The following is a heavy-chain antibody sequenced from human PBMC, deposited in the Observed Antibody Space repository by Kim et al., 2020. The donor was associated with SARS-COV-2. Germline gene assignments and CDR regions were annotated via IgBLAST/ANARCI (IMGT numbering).Heavy chain of an antibody. D-gene: IGHD1-7*01. J-gene: IGHJ6*04. CDR3: AKKTQKELGLMDV. Sequence: YADSVKGRFTISRDNSKNTLYLQMNSLRAEDTAVYYCAKKTQKELGLMDVWGKGTTVTVSS. V-gene: IGHV3-23*01.